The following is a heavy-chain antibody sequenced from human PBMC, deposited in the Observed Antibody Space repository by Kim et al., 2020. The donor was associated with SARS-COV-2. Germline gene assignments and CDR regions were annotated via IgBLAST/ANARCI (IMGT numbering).Heavy chain of an antibody. Sequence: SETLSLTCTVSGGSISSSSYYWGWIRQPPGQGLEWIGSIYYSGSTYYNPSLKSRVTISVDTSKNQFSLKLSSVTAADTAVYYCAREAFLLDILTEFVSQPHLDYWGQGTLVTVSS. CDR3: AREAFLLDILTEFVSQPHLDY. CDR2: IYYSGST. CDR1: GGSISSSSYY. D-gene: IGHD3-9*01. V-gene: IGHV4-39*07. J-gene: IGHJ4*02.